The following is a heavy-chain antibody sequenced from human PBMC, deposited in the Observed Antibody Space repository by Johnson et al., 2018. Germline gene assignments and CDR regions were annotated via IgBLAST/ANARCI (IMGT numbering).Heavy chain of an antibody. Sequence: QLWESGAEVKKPGSSVKVSCRASGGTFSSYAISWVRQAPGQGLEWMGGIIPIFGTANYAQKFQGRVTITADESTSTAYMELSSLRSEDTAVYYCARDGGIVVVTATYYYGMDVWGQGTTVTVSS. J-gene: IGHJ6*02. CDR3: ARDGGIVVVTATYYYGMDV. V-gene: IGHV1-69*01. CDR2: IIPIFGTA. D-gene: IGHD2-21*02. CDR1: GGTFSSYA.